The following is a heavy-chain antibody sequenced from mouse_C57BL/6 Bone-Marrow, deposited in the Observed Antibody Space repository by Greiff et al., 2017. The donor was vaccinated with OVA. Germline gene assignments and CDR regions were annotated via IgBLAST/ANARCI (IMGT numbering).Heavy chain of an antibody. CDR2: ISYSGST. Sequence: EVKLVESGPGLAKPSQTLSLTCSVTGYSITSDYWNWIRKFPGNKLEYMGYISYSGSTYYNPSLKSRISITRDTSKNQYYLQLNSVTTEDTATYYCARCRGLLWPYFDVWGTGTTVTVSS. CDR1: GYSITSDY. CDR3: ARCRGLLWPYFDV. V-gene: IGHV3-8*01. J-gene: IGHJ1*03. D-gene: IGHD2-1*01.